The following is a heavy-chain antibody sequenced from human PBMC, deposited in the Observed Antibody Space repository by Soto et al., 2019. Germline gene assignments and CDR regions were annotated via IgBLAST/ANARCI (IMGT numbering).Heavy chain of an antibody. Sequence: QVHLVQSGTEVKKAGASAKVSCNASEDTFSTYNIHWVRQAPGQGLEWMGIFDPSGGRTTCAQRFQGRVTMTRDTSTSTVYMELSSLRSEDTAVYYCARDLEYWGQGTLVTVSS. CDR2: FDPSGGRT. CDR1: EDTFSTYN. CDR3: ARDLEY. J-gene: IGHJ4*02. V-gene: IGHV1-46*01.